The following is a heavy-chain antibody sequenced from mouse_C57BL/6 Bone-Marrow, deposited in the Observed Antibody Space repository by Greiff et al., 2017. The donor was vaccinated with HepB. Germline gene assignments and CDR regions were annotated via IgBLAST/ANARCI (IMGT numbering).Heavy chain of an antibody. CDR3: ARSGPEVDY. Sequence: QVQLMQSGPELVKPGASVKISCKASGYAFSSSWMDWVKQRPGKGLEWIGRIYPGDGDTNYNGKFKGQATLTTDKSTSTVYMQLSSLTSEDSAVYFCARSGPEVDYWGQGTSVTVSS. V-gene: IGHV1-82*01. J-gene: IGHJ4*01. CDR2: IYPGDGDT. CDR1: GYAFSSSW. D-gene: IGHD3-1*01.